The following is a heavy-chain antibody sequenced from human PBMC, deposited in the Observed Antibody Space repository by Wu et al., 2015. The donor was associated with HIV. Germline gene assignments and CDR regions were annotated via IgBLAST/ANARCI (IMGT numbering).Heavy chain of an antibody. V-gene: IGHV1-69*14. Sequence: QVQVVQSGAEVRKPGSSVKVSCKSSGDTFSKYAINWVRQAPGQGLEWMGAIVPVYNIPNYAQKFQDRVTISADRSTNTAYMELRGLRSEDTAIYFCARGKXSGYNNVYYYCMDVWGAGTKVIVSS. D-gene: IGHD5-12*01. J-gene: IGHJ6*03. CDR1: GDTFSKYA. CDR2: IVPVYNIP. CDR3: ARGKXSGYNNVYYYCMDV.